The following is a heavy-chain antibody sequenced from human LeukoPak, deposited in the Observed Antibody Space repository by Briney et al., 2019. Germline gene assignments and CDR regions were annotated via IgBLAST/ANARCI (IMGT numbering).Heavy chain of an antibody. CDR1: GYTFTSYD. D-gene: IGHD3-22*01. CDR3: ARGGYYDSSGYLAFDI. Sequence: ASVKVSCKASGYTFTSYDINWVRQATGQGLEWMGWMNPNSGNTGYAQKFQGRVTMTRNTSISTAYMELSSLRSEDTAVYYCARGGYYDSSGYLAFDIWGQGTMVTVSS. J-gene: IGHJ3*02. CDR2: MNPNSGNT. V-gene: IGHV1-8*01.